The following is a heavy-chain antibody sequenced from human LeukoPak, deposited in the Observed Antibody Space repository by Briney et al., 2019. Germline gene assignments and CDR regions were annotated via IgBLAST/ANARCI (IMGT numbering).Heavy chain of an antibody. J-gene: IGHJ4*02. CDR1: GFTFSSYS. V-gene: IGHV3-21*01. CDR3: AREGSGWYHFDY. CDR2: ISSSSYI. D-gene: IGHD6-19*01. Sequence: GGSLRLSCAASGFTFSSYSMNWVRQAPGKGLEWVSSISSSSYIYYADSVKGRFTISRDNAKNSLYLQMNSLRAEDTAVYYCAREGSGWYHFDYWGQGTLVTVSS.